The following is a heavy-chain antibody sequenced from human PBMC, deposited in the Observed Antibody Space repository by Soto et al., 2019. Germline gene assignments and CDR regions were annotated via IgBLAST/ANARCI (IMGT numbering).Heavy chain of an antibody. V-gene: IGHV1-58*01. D-gene: IGHD1-7*01. CDR1: GFTFTSSA. Sequence: SVKVSCKASGFTFTSSAVQWVRQARGQRLEWIGWIVVGSGNTNYAQKFQERVTITRDMSTSTAYMELSGLRSEDTAVYYCAARYKWNYHFGYWGQGTLVTVSS. CDR2: IVVGSGNT. J-gene: IGHJ4*02. CDR3: AARYKWNYHFGY.